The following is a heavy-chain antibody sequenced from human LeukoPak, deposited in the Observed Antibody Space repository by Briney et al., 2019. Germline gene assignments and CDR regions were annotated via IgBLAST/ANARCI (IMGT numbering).Heavy chain of an antibody. CDR2: ITSGGSDT. D-gene: IGHD3-16*01. V-gene: IGHV3-48*02. Sequence: TGGSLRLSCAGSGFSVGATYMNWVRQAPGKGLEWVAHITSGGSDTHYADSVKGRFTVSRDTAANSLFLQMNSLRDDDTAVYYCARLFASWGQGTLVTVSS. J-gene: IGHJ4*02. CDR1: GFSVGATY. CDR3: ARLFAS.